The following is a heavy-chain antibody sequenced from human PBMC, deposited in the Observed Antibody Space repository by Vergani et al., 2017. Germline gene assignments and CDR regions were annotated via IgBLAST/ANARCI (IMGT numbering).Heavy chain of an antibody. D-gene: IGHD3-22*01. CDR1: GGSFSGYY. CDR2: INHSGST. CDR3: VRGSNYDSSGYDAFDI. J-gene: IGHJ3*02. Sequence: QVQLQQWGAGLLKPSETLSLTCAVYGGSFSGYYWSWIRQPPGKGLEWIGEINHSGSTNYNPSLKSRVTISVDTSKNQSSLKLRTVIAAETAVYYCVRGSNYDSSGYDAFDIWGQGTMVTVSS. V-gene: IGHV4-34*01.